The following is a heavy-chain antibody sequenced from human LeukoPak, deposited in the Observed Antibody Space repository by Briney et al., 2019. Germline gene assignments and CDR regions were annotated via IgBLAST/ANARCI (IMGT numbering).Heavy chain of an antibody. D-gene: IGHD2-15*01. CDR1: GGSTSNYF. CDR2: IHTSGST. Sequence: KASETLSLTCTVSGGSTSNYFCTWLRQSAGKGLEWIGRIHTSGSTNYNPSLKSRVTISVDTSKNQFSLKLSSVTAADTAVYYCGRHVLRAYDALGIWGQGTMVTVSS. J-gene: IGHJ3*02. CDR3: GRHVLRAYDALGI. V-gene: IGHV4-4*07.